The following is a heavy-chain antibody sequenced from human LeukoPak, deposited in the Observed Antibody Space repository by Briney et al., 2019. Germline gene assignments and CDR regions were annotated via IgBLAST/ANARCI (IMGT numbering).Heavy chain of an antibody. CDR1: GGSISSSSYY. D-gene: IGHD5-18*01. Sequence: PSETLSLTCTVSGGSISSSSYYWGWIRQPPGKGLEWIGYIYYSGSTNYNPSLKSRVTISVDTSKNQFSLKLSSVTAADTAVYYCARGGYSYGYGDSTVDYWGQGTLVTVSS. CDR2: IYYSGST. J-gene: IGHJ4*02. V-gene: IGHV4-61*05. CDR3: ARGGYSYGYGDSTVDY.